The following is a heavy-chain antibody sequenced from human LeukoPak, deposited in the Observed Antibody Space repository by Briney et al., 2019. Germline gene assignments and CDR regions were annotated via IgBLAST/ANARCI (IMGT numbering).Heavy chain of an antibody. CDR1: GFTFSSYA. CDR2: ISGSGGST. V-gene: IGHV3-23*01. J-gene: IGHJ4*02. Sequence: GGSLRLSCAASGFTFSSYAMSWVRQAPGKGLEWVSAISGSGGSTYYADSVKGRFTISRDNSKNTLYLQMNSLRAEDTAVYYCAKAKITFGGVIVNPFDYWGQGTLVTVSS. D-gene: IGHD3-16*02. CDR3: AKAKITFGGVIVNPFDY.